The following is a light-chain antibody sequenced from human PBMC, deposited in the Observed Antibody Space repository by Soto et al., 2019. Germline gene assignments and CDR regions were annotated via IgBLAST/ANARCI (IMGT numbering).Light chain of an antibody. CDR3: QQYYSTPRT. J-gene: IGKJ1*01. CDR1: QTVLYSPNNKNY. CDR2: WAS. Sequence: DIVMTQSPDSLAVSLGERATINWKSSQTVLYSPNNKNYLAWYQQKPRQPPKLLIAWASTRESGVPDRFSGSGSGTDFTLTITTLQAEDVAVYYCQQYYSTPRTFGQGTKVEIK. V-gene: IGKV4-1*01.